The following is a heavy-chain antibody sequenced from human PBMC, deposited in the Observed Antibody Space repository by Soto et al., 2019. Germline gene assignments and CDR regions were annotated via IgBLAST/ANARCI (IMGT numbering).Heavy chain of an antibody. V-gene: IGHV4-30-4*01. J-gene: IGHJ4*02. CDR3: ARDSVTTPFDY. CDR1: GGSISSGDYY. D-gene: IGHD4-17*01. Sequence: SETLSLTCTVSGGSISSGDYYWSWIRQPPGKGLEWIGYIYYSGSTYYNPSLKSRVTISVDTSKNQFSLKLSTVTAADTAVYYCARDSVTTPFDYWGQGTLVTVS. CDR2: IYYSGST.